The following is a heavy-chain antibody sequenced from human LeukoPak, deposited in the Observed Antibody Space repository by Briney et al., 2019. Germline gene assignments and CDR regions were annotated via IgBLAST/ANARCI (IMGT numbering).Heavy chain of an antibody. CDR1: GYTFTGYY. D-gene: IGHD2-2*01. J-gene: IGHJ5*02. CDR2: INPNSGGT. V-gene: IGHV1-2*02. Sequence: GASVKVSCKASGYTFTGYYMHWVRQAPGQGLEWMGWINPNSGGTNYAQKFQGRVTMTRDTSISTAYMELSRLRSDDTAVYYCARGCSSTSCYWSDPWGQGALVTVSS. CDR3: ARGCSSTSCYWSDP.